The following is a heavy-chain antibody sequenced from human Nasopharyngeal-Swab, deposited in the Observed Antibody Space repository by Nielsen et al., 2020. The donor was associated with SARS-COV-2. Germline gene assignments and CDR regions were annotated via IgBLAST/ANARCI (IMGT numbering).Heavy chain of an antibody. CDR2: IKSKTDGGTT. CDR3: TTTQWLDRLFDY. V-gene: IGHV3-15*01. CDR1: GFTFSNAW. Sequence: GGSLRLSCAASGFTFSNAWMSWVRQAPGKELEWVGRIKSKTDGGTTDYAAPVKGRFTISRDDSKNTLYLQMNSLKTEDTAVYYCTTTQWLDRLFDYWGQGTLVTVSS. J-gene: IGHJ4*02. D-gene: IGHD6-19*01.